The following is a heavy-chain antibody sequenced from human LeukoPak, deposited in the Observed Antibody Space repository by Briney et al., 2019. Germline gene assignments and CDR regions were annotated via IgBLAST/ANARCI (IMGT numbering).Heavy chain of an antibody. J-gene: IGHJ4*02. V-gene: IGHV3-23*01. CDR3: AKHGSIFGVVPFDY. Sequence: PGGSLRLSCAASGFTFSSYAMSWVRQAPGKGLEWVSAISGSGDSTYYTDSVKGRFTISRDNSKNTLYLQMNSLRAEDTAVYYCAKHGSIFGVVPFDYWGQGSLVTVSS. D-gene: IGHD3-3*01. CDR2: ISGSGDST. CDR1: GFTFSSYA.